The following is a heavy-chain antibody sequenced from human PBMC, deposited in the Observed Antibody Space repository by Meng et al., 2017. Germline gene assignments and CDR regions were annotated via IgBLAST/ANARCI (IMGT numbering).Heavy chain of an antibody. V-gene: IGHV1-69*01. CDR1: GGNFSSYA. CDR2: IIPIFGTA. J-gene: IGHJ4*02. D-gene: IGHD5-24*01. Sequence: VQLVQSGAAVKKPGSSRKVSCKASGGNFSSYAITWVRRAPGQGLEWMGGIIPIFGTANYAQKFQGRVTITADESPSTAYMELSSLRSEDTAVYYCARVLRDGYNLGYWGQGTLVTVSS. CDR3: ARVLRDGYNLGY.